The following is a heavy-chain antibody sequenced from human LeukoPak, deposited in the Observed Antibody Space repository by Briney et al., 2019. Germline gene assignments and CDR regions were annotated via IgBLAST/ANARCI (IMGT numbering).Heavy chain of an antibody. Sequence: GGPLRLSCAASGFSLSSHWMTWVRQAPGKGLEWVANINQDGSAKYYVGSVKGRFTISRDNAKTSMYLQMNSLRAEDTAVYYCAKWEIRGTAHQLDYWGQGTLVTVSS. CDR2: INQDGSAK. CDR3: AKWEIRGTAHQLDY. CDR1: GFSLSSHW. D-gene: IGHD1-7*01. J-gene: IGHJ4*02. V-gene: IGHV3-7*01.